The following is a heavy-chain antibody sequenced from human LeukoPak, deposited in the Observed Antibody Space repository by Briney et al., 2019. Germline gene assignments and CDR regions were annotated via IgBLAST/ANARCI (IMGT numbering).Heavy chain of an antibody. J-gene: IGHJ4*02. V-gene: IGHV4-31*03. CDR3: ARNRDGYNSFDY. Sequence: SETLSLTCTVSGGSINNGGYYWSWIRQHPGKGLEWIGYIYYSGSSYYNPSLRSRVTISVDTSKNHFSLKLSSVTAADTAVYYCARNRDGYNSFDYWGQGTLV. D-gene: IGHD5-24*01. CDR1: GGSINNGGYY. CDR2: IYYSGSS.